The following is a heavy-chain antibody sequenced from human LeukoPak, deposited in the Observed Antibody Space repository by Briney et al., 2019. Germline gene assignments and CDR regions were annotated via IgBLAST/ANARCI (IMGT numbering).Heavy chain of an antibody. Sequence: GASVKVSCKVSGYTLTELSMHWVRQAPGKGLERMGGFDPEDGETIYAQKFQGRVTMTEDTSTDTAYMELGSLRSEDTAVYYCATGGGYYYAYFDYWGQGTLVTVSS. D-gene: IGHD3-22*01. CDR2: FDPEDGET. CDR3: ATGGGYYYAYFDY. J-gene: IGHJ4*02. V-gene: IGHV1-24*01. CDR1: GYTLTELS.